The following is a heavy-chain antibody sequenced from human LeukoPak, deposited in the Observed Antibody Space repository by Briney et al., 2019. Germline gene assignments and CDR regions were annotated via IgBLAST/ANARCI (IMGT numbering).Heavy chain of an antibody. V-gene: IGHV4-4*07. CDR2: IYTSGST. CDR3: AREGVYYGSGSRYYYYYMDV. Sequence: PSETLSLTCTVSGGSISSYYWSWIRQPAGKGLEWIGRIYTSGSTNYNPSLKSRVTMSVDTSKNQFSLKLSSVTAADTAGYYCAREGVYYGSGSRYYYYYMDVWGKGTTVTVSS. CDR1: GGSISSYY. D-gene: IGHD3-10*01. J-gene: IGHJ6*03.